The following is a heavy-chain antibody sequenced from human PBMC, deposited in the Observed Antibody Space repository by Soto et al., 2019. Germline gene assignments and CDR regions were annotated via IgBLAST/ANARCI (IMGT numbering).Heavy chain of an antibody. J-gene: IGHJ5*02. CDR1: GYRFTSKY. D-gene: IGHD2-2*01. CDR2: IDPSVGST. CDR3: ASHCSTSCSDWVDP. Sequence: QVQLVQSGAEVKKPGASVKVSCKASGYRFTSKYIHWVRQAPGQGLEWMGIIDPSVGSTSYAQKFQGRVTMTRDTPTSTVYMELSSLRSEDTAVYYCASHCSTSCSDWVDPWGQGTLVTVSS. V-gene: IGHV1-46*03.